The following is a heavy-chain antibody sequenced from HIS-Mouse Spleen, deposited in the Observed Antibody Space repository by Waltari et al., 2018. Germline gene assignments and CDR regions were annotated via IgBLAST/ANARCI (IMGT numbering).Heavy chain of an antibody. CDR1: GGSFSGYY. D-gene: IGHD3-10*01. J-gene: IGHJ3*02. V-gene: IGHV4-34*01. Sequence: QVQLQQWGAGLLKPSETLSLTCAVYGGSFSGYYWSWLRTPPGKGLEWIGEINHSGSTNYNPSLKSRVTISVDTSKNQFSLKLSSVTAADTAVYYCARAREAITMVRGGAFDIWGQGTMVTVSS. CDR2: INHSGST. CDR3: ARAREAITMVRGGAFDI.